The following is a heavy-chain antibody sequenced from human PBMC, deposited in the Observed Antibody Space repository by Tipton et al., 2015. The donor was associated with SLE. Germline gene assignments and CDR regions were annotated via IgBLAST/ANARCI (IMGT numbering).Heavy chain of an antibody. Sequence: GSLRLSCAASGFTFSTHTMSWVRQAPGKGLEWVSAISSRGNIIYYTDSVKGRFTVARDNAQNSLYLQMNSLRAEDTGVYYCAREGDCLHGTCSYPGASWGQGTLVTVSS. CDR1: GFTFSTHT. CDR2: ISSRGNII. CDR3: AREGDCLHGTCSYPGAS. V-gene: IGHV3-21*03. J-gene: IGHJ4*02. D-gene: IGHD1-1*01.